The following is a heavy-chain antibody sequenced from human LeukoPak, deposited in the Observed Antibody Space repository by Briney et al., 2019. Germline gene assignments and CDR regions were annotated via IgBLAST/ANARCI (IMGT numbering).Heavy chain of an antibody. J-gene: IGHJ4*02. D-gene: IGHD3-10*01. CDR1: GGSISSYY. Sequence: SETLSLTCTVSGGSISSYYWSWIRQPPGKGLEWIGFIYFSGSTSYNPSLRSRVTISVDTSKNQFSLKVRSVTAADTAVYYCAREGDGSLKFDYWGQGTLVTVPS. CDR2: IYFSGST. CDR3: AREGDGSLKFDY. V-gene: IGHV4-59*12.